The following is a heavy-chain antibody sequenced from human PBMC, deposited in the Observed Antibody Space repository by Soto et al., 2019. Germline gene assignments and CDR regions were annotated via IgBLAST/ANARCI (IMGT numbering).Heavy chain of an antibody. D-gene: IGHD3-16*01. CDR2: INPYNGNT. J-gene: IGHJ4*02. CDR3: ARDWFGIDY. CDR1: GYTFTSYG. Sequence: QVQLVQSGAEVKKPGASVKVSCKASGYTFTSYGISWVRQAPGQGLEWMGWINPYNGNTNYAQKLQGRVTMTTDTPTNTAYMGLRILRSDDTAVYYCARDWFGIDYWGQGTLVSVSS. V-gene: IGHV1-18*01.